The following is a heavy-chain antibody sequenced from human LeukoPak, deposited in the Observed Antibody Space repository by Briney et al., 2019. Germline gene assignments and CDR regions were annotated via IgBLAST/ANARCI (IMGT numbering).Heavy chain of an antibody. CDR2: IIPILTEA. Sequence: ASVKVSCKASGGSFICYAISWVRQAPGQGLEWMGRIIPILTEADYAQKFQGRVTITADKFKTTVYMEMSSLRSEDTAVYYCARGIRGVPPDYYYYGMDVWGQGTTVTVSS. CDR1: GGSFICYA. CDR3: ARGIRGVPPDYYYYGMDV. J-gene: IGHJ6*02. V-gene: IGHV1-69*04. D-gene: IGHD3-10*01.